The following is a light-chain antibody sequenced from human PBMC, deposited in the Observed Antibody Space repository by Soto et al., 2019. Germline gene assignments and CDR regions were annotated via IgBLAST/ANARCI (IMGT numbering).Light chain of an antibody. V-gene: IGKV3-20*01. CDR1: QSVSSD. J-gene: IGKJ4*01. CDR2: GAS. Sequence: DIVLTQSPGTLSFSPGERATLSCRASQSVSSDLGWYQQKPGQAPRLLIYGASSRATGIPDRFSGSGSGTDFTLTISRLEPEDFAVYYCQQYGSSPLTFGGGTKVDI. CDR3: QQYGSSPLT.